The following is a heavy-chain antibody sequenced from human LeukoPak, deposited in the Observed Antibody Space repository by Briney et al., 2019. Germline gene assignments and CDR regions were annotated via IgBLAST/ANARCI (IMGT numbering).Heavy chain of an antibody. CDR1: GYSISSGYY. D-gene: IGHD2-21*01. CDR2: IYHSGST. Sequence: SETLSLTCTVSGYSISSGYYWGWIRQPPGKGLEWIGSIYHSGSTYYNPSLKSRVTISVDTSKNQFSLKLSSVTAADTAVYYCARGPYCGGDCYSHFDYWGQGTLVTVSS. V-gene: IGHV4-38-2*02. J-gene: IGHJ4*02. CDR3: ARGPYCGGDCYSHFDY.